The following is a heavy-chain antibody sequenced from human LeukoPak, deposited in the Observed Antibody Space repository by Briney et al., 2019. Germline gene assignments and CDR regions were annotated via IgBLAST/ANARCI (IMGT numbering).Heavy chain of an antibody. Sequence: PGRSLRLSCAASGFTFSTYAMHWVRQAAGKGLEWVTIISYDGSKKYYADSVRGRFTISRDNSKNTLYLQMNSLRLEDTALYYCAGGDPYRGYDYPGVWGQGTLVTVSS. J-gene: IGHJ4*02. V-gene: IGHV3-30*04. CDR1: GFTFSTYA. CDR2: ISYDGSKK. CDR3: AGGDPYRGYDYPGV. D-gene: IGHD5-12*01.